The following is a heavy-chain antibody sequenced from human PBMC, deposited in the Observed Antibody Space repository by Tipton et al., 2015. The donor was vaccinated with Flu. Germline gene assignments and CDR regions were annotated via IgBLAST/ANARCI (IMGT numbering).Heavy chain of an antibody. V-gene: IGHV3-23*01. CDR2: VTGGGTT. J-gene: IGHJ6*02. Sequence: GSLRLSCAASGIKFVSYGMSWVRQAPGKGLEWVSGVTGGGTTYYADSVKGRFSISRDISKNMLFLQMNSLRAEDTAVYFCARDKTNTLRYFEAGMDVWGQGTTVTVSS. D-gene: IGHD3-9*01. CDR3: ARDKTNTLRYFEAGMDV. CDR1: GIKFVSYG.